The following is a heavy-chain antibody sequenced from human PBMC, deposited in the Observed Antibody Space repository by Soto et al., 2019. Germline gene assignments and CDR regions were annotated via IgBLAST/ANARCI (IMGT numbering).Heavy chain of an antibody. CDR1: GFTFSSYA. D-gene: IGHD3-10*01. Sequence: PGGSLRLSCAAPGFTFSSYAMSWVRQAPGKGLQWVSGISGSGGSTYYADSVKGRFTISRDNSKNTLYLQINSLRAEDTAIYHCAKSTSGSGSYYSAADYWGQGTLVTVSS. J-gene: IGHJ4*02. CDR2: ISGSGGST. V-gene: IGHV3-23*01. CDR3: AKSTSGSGSYYSAADY.